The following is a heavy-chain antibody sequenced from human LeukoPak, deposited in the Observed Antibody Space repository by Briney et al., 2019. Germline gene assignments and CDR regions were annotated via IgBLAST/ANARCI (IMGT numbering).Heavy chain of an antibody. V-gene: IGHV4-34*01. Sequence: PSETLSLTCGVYGASFSDYYWDWIRQSPGKGLEWIGSIYYSGSTYYNPSLKSRVTISVDTSKNQFSLKLSSVTAADTAVYYCARGYYDFWSGYYYYYYYGMDVWGQGTTVTVSS. CDR1: GASFSDYY. J-gene: IGHJ6*02. CDR2: IYYSGST. D-gene: IGHD3-3*01. CDR3: ARGYYDFWSGYYYYYYYGMDV.